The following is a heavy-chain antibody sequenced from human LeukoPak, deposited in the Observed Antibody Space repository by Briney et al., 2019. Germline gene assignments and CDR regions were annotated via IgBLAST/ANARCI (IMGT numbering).Heavy chain of an antibody. CDR2: ISWDGGSS. V-gene: IGHV3-43D*04. D-gene: IGHD3-3*01. J-gene: IGHJ4*02. CDR1: GFTFDDYA. Sequence: GGSLRLSCAASGFTFDDYAMHWVRQAPGKGLEWVSLISWDGGSSYYADSVKGRFTISRDNSKNSLYLQMNSLRAEDTALYYCAKDTQSPNYDFWSGIDYWGQGTLVTVSS. CDR3: AKDTQSPNYDFWSGIDY.